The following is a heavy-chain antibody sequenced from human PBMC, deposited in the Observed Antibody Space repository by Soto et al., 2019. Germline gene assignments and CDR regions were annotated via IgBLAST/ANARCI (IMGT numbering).Heavy chain of an antibody. V-gene: IGHV4-61*01. J-gene: IGHJ2*01. D-gene: IGHD7-27*01. CDR2: IYRVSP. CDR3: SRDQGLGAGYFAL. CDR1: GGSVSSGTYY. Sequence: QVQLQESGPGQVKPSETLFLTCTVSGGSVSSGTYYWSWIRQPAGKGLEWMGYIYRVSPNYNPSLESRATISVDTSRTQFSLMLSSVTAADTAVYYCSRDQGLGAGYFALWGRGTLVTVSS.